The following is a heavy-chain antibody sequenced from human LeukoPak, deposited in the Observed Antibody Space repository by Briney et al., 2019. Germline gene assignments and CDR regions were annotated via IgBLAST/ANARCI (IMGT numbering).Heavy chain of an antibody. J-gene: IGHJ4*02. Sequence: GSLRLSCVASGFTFNNYSMNCVRQAPAKGLEWVSSISSSSPYIYHADSVKGRFTISRDNAKNSLYLQMNSLRAEDTAVYYCARCNEIYMTICCWGQGTLVSVCS. CDR2: ISSSSPYI. V-gene: IGHV3-21*01. CDR3: ARCNEIYMTICC. D-gene: IGHD2/OR15-2a*01. CDR1: GFTFNNYS.